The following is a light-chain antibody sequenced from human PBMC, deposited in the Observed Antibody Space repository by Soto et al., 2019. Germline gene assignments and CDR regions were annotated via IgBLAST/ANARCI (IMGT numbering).Light chain of an antibody. CDR1: SSNIGAGYD. Sequence: QSVLTQPPSVSGAPGQRVTISCTGSSSNIGAGYDVHWYQQLPGTAPKLLIYGNGNRPSGVPDRFPGSKSGTSASLAITGLQAEDEADYYCQSYDSSLSGSEVFGTGTKVTV. V-gene: IGLV1-40*01. CDR2: GNG. J-gene: IGLJ1*01. CDR3: QSYDSSLSGSEV.